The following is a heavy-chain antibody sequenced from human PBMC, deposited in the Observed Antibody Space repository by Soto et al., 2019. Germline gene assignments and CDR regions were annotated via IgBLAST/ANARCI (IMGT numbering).Heavy chain of an antibody. V-gene: IGHV1-3*01. J-gene: IGHJ4*02. CDR3: ARLEEMTTVTTFDY. Sequence: QVQLVQSGAEVKKPGASVKVSCKASGYTFTSYAMHWVRQAPGQRLEWMGWINAGNGNTKYSQKFQGRVTITRDTSASTAYMELSSLTSEDTAVYYFARLEEMTTVTTFDYWGQGTLVTVSS. D-gene: IGHD4-4*01. CDR2: INAGNGNT. CDR1: GYTFTSYA.